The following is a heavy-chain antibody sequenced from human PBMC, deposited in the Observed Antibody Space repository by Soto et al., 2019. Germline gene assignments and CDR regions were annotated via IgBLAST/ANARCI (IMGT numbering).Heavy chain of an antibody. CDR2: ISGSGGST. D-gene: IGHD3-16*01. CDR3: VSHAKCTTVNDNVGYYYGLDV. CDR1: GFNCSGYA. V-gene: IGHV3-23*01. Sequence: GGSLRLCCAASGFNCSGYAMSWVRQAAGKGLEWVSAISGSGGSTDYADTVKGRLTMPRHNPKTPLYLQINSLRAEDTGLYYCVSHAKCTTVNDNVGYYYGLDVWGQGTTVTVSS. J-gene: IGHJ6*01.